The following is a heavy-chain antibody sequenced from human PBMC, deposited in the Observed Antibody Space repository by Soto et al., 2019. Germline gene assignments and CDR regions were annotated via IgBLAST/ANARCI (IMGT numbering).Heavy chain of an antibody. J-gene: IGHJ5*02. V-gene: IGHV3-15*01. CDR3: TTDRSAHCSSTSCYEVWFDP. Sequence: GGSLRLSCAASGFTFSNAWMSWVRQAPGKGLEWVGRIKSKTDGGTTDYAAPVKGRFTISRDDSKNTLYLQMNSLKTEDTAVYYCTTDRSAHCSSTSCYEVWFDPWGQETLVTVSS. D-gene: IGHD2-2*01. CDR2: IKSKTDGGTT. CDR1: GFTFSNAW.